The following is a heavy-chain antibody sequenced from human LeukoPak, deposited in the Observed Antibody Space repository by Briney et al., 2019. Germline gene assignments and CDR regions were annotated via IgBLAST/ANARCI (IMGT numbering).Heavy chain of an antibody. CDR2: ISGSGGST. D-gene: IGHD3-3*01. CDR1: GFTFSSYA. V-gene: IGHV3-23*01. CDR3: ARSGRYYDFWSGYYHSYGMDV. Sequence: EGSLRLSCAASGFTFSSYAMSWVRQAPGKGLEWVSAISGSGGSTYYADSVKGRFTISRDNAKNSLYLQMNSLRAEDTAVYYCARSGRYYDFWSGYYHSYGMDVWGQGTTVTVSS. J-gene: IGHJ6*02.